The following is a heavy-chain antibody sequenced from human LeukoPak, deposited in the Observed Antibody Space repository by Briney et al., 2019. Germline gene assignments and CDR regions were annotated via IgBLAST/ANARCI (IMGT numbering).Heavy chain of an antibody. D-gene: IGHD4-17*01. Sequence: ASVKVSCKASGYTFTSYYMHWVRQAPGQGLEWMGMINPSGGSTSYAQKFQGRVTMTRDTSTSTVYMELSSLRSEDTAVYYCASSTVTTNGDYWGQGTLVAVSS. CDR3: ASSTVTTNGDY. CDR1: GYTFTSYY. V-gene: IGHV1-46*01. CDR2: INPSGGST. J-gene: IGHJ4*02.